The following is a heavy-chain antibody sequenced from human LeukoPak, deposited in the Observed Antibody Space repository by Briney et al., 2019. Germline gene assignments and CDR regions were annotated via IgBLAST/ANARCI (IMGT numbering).Heavy chain of an antibody. V-gene: IGHV4-39*01. CDR2: INYSGSI. CDR1: GGSISSSTYY. Sequence: SETLSLTRTVSGGSISSSTYYWGWIRQPPGKGLEWIGSINYSGSIYYNPSLKSRVTISVDTSKNQFSLKLSSVTAADTAVYFCARRLGGSGTYYFDYWGQGTLVTVSS. D-gene: IGHD3-10*01. CDR3: ARRLGGSGTYYFDY. J-gene: IGHJ4*02.